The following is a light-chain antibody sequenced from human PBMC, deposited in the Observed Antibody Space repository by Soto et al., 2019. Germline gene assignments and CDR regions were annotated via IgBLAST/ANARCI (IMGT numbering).Light chain of an antibody. Sequence: EIVLTQSPGTLSLSPGERATLSFRASESVSDNYLAWYQQRSGQAPRLVIYGASSRASAVPDRFSGSGSGADFTLTISRLEPEDFAVYYCQQYGSSPLTFGGGTKVDIK. J-gene: IGKJ4*01. V-gene: IGKV3-20*01. CDR1: ESVSDNY. CDR3: QQYGSSPLT. CDR2: GAS.